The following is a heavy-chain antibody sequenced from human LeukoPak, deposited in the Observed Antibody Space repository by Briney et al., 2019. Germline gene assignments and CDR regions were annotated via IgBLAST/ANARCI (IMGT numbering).Heavy chain of an antibody. V-gene: IGHV3-30*03. CDR1: GFTFSSYG. D-gene: IGHD3-3*01. CDR3: ARGNYDFWSGYYGY. J-gene: IGHJ4*02. Sequence: QTGRSLRLSCAASGFTFSSYGMHWVRQAPGKGLEWVAVISYDGSNKYYADSVKGRFTISRDNSENTLYLQMNSLRAEDTAVYYCARGNYDFWSGYYGYWGQGTLVTVSS. CDR2: ISYDGSNK.